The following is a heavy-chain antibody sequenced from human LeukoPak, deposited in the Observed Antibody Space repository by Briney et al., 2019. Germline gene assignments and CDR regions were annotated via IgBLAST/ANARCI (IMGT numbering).Heavy chain of an antibody. CDR1: GFMFGSYW. CDR2: IKHDGSKN. V-gene: IGHV3-7*04. Sequence: GGSLRLSCAASGFMFGSYWMNWGRQAPGKGLEWVAEIKHDGSKNDYVDSVKGRFTISRDNAKNSLYLQMNSLRVEDTAVYYCGRVFKSRDDVSAYRPIDYWGQGTPVTVFS. D-gene: IGHD3-22*01. CDR3: GRVFKSRDDVSAYRPIDY. J-gene: IGHJ4*02.